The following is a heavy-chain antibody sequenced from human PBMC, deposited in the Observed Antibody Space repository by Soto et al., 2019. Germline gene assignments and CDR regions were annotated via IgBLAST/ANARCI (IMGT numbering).Heavy chain of an antibody. CDR1: GFTFSSYA. D-gene: IGHD3-3*01. CDR2: ISGSGGST. J-gene: IGHJ6*02. CDR3: AKYNDRDYYYGMDV. V-gene: IGHV3-23*01. Sequence: GGCLRLSCAASGFTFSSYAMSWVRQAPGKGLEWVSGISGSGGSTYYADPVKGRFTISRDNSKNTLYLQMNSLRAEDTAVYYCAKYNDRDYYYGMDVWGQGTTVTVS.